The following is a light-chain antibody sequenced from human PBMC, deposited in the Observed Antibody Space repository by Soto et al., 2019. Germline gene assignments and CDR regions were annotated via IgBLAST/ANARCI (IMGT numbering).Light chain of an antibody. J-gene: IGKJ5*01. Sequence: DIQMTESPSSVSSSVGYIFTITCRSSQGISTWLAWYQQKPGKAPKLLIYGASSLQSGVPSRFSGSGSGTDFTLTISNLQPEDFATYYCQQANSFPISFGQGTRLEI. CDR1: QGISTW. V-gene: IGKV1D-12*01. CDR3: QQANSFPIS. CDR2: GAS.